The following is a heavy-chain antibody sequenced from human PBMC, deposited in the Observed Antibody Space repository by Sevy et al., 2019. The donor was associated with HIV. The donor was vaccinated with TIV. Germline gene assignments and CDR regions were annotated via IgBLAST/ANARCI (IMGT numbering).Heavy chain of an antibody. CDR1: GFTFSSYA. Sequence: GGSLRLSCGVSGFTFSSYAMSWVRQAPGKGLEWVSGISGSGGSTYYADSVKGRFTISRDNSKNTLYLQMTSLRAEDTAVYYCAKEGFGYNYDSSGNPDYWGQGTLVTVSS. CDR3: AKEGFGYNYDSSGNPDY. V-gene: IGHV3-23*01. CDR2: ISGSGGST. J-gene: IGHJ4*02. D-gene: IGHD3-22*01.